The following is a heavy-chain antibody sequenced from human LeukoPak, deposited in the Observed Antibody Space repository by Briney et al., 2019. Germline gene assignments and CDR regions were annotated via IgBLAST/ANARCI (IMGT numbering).Heavy chain of an antibody. D-gene: IGHD3-22*01. CDR3: ARDHGGYYDSSGPQSQAQDDAFDI. CDR2: IYYSGST. V-gene: IGHV4-30-4*08. J-gene: IGHJ3*02. CDR1: GFTVSSNY. Sequence: LRLSCAASGFTVSSNYMSWVRQPPGKGLEWIGYIYYSGSTYYNPSLKSRVTISVDTSKNQFSLKLSSVTAADTAVYYCARDHGGYYDSSGPQSQAQDDAFDIWGQGTMVTVSS.